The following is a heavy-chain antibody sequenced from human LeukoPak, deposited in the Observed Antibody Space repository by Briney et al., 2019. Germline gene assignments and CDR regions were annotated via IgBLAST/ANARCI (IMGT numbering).Heavy chain of an antibody. CDR2: ISSSGSTI. V-gene: IGHV3-11*01. J-gene: IGHJ4*02. D-gene: IGHD6-19*01. CDR1: GFTFSDYY. CDR3: ARDGSYNSGWHIDY. Sequence: GGSLRFSCAASGFTFSDYYMSWIRQAPGKGLEWVSYISSSGSTIYYADSVKGRFTISRDNAKNSLYLQMTSLRAEDTAVYYCARDGSYNSGWHIDYWGQGTLVTVSS.